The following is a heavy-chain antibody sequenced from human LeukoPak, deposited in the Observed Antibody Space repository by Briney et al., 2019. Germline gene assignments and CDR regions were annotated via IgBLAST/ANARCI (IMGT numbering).Heavy chain of an antibody. D-gene: IGHD2-21*02. CDR3: VKQRIGGCYGYFDY. CDR2: ISGSGSST. CDR1: GFTFSSYA. Sequence: PGGSLRLSCAASGFTFSSYAMSWVRQAPGKGLEWVSAISGSGSSTYYADSVKGRFTISRDNSKNTLYLQMNNLRAEDTAVYYCVKQRIGGCYGYFDYWGQGTLVTVSS. J-gene: IGHJ4*02. V-gene: IGHV3-23*01.